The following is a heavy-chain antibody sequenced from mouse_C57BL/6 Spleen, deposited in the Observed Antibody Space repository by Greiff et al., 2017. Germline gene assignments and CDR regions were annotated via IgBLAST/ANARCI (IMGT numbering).Heavy chain of an antibody. CDR2: INPYNGDT. Sequence: VQLKESGPELVKPGDSVKISCKASGYSFTGYFMNWVMQSHGKSLEWIGRINPYNGDTFYNQKFKGKATLTVDKSSSTAHMELRSLTSEDSAVYYCATDYYSNLYAMDYWGQGTSVTVSS. CDR3: ATDYYSNLYAMDY. CDR1: GYSFTGYF. J-gene: IGHJ4*01. V-gene: IGHV1-20*01. D-gene: IGHD2-5*01.